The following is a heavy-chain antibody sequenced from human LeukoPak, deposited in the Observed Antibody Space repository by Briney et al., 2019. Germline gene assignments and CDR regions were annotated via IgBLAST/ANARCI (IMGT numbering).Heavy chain of an antibody. V-gene: IGHV3-21*01. CDR3: ARADLYYDSSGYYYVARFDY. Sequence: GGSLRLSCAASGFTFSSYSMNWVRQAPGKGLEWVSSISSSSSYIYYADSVKGRFTISRDNAKNSLYLQMNSLRAEDTAVYYCARADLYYDSSGYYYVARFDYWGQGTLVTVSS. J-gene: IGHJ4*02. CDR1: GFTFSSYS. CDR2: ISSSSSYI. D-gene: IGHD3-22*01.